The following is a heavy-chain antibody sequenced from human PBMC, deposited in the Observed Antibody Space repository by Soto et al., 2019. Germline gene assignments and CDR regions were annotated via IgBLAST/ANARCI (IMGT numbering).Heavy chain of an antibody. D-gene: IGHD1-26*01. V-gene: IGHV3-23*01. CDR2: FGGNFVTT. Sequence: PGGSLRLSCAASGFTFSNHAMHWVRQAPGEGLEWVSGFGGNFVTTLYADSVKGRFTISRDNSKNTLYLQMNSLRAEDTAIYYCVKEGRVGVEGFDFWGQGTLVTVSS. J-gene: IGHJ4*02. CDR3: VKEGRVGVEGFDF. CDR1: GFTFSNHA.